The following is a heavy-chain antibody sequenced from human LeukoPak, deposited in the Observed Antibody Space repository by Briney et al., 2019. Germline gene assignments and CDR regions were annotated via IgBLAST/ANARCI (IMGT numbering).Heavy chain of an antibody. Sequence: GGTLRLSCAGSGFSFSSHGMNWVRQAPGKGLEWVSGISPSGDITYYTDSVRGRLTIFRDNFKNTLSLQVNSLRAEDTAMYYCAKDDDWGRYKHWGQGTLVTVSS. CDR2: ISPSGDIT. CDR3: AKDDDWGRYKH. D-gene: IGHD3-16*01. V-gene: IGHV3-23*01. CDR1: GFSFSSHG. J-gene: IGHJ1*01.